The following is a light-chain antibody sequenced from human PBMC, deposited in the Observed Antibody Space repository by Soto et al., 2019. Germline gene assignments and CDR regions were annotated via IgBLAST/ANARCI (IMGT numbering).Light chain of an antibody. V-gene: IGKV1-5*01. CDR1: QSISSW. Sequence: IQMTQSPSTLSASVGDRVTITCRASQSISSWLAWYQQKPGKAPKLLIYDASSLESGVPSRFSGSGSGTEFTLTISSLQPDDLATYYCQQETFGQGTKVDIK. CDR2: DAS. CDR3: QQET. J-gene: IGKJ1*01.